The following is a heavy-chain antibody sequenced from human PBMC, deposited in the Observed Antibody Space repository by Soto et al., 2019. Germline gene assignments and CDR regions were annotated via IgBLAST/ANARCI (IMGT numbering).Heavy chain of an antibody. CDR1: GFTFSSYW. Sequence: GSLRLSCAASGFTFSSYWMSWVRQAPGKGLEWVANIKQDGSEKYYVDSVKGRFTISRDNAKNSLYLQMNSLRAEDTAVYYCARDPSIVLVPAATYYYYYGMDVWGQGT. J-gene: IGHJ6*02. D-gene: IGHD2-2*01. CDR3: ARDPSIVLVPAATYYYYYGMDV. V-gene: IGHV3-7*01. CDR2: IKQDGSEK.